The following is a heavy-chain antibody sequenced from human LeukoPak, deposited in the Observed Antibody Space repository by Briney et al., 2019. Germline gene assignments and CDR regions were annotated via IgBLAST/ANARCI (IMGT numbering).Heavy chain of an antibody. D-gene: IGHD2-15*01. CDR2: IYTSGST. V-gene: IGHV4-4*07. Sequence: SETLSLPCTVSGGPISSYYWSWIRQPAGKGLDWIGRIYTSGSTIYNPSLKSRVTMSEDTSKNQFSLKVNSVTAADTAVYYCARDRYYCSGGSCYSDGMDVWGQGTTVTVSS. CDR1: GGPISSYY. J-gene: IGHJ6*02. CDR3: ARDRYYCSGGSCYSDGMDV.